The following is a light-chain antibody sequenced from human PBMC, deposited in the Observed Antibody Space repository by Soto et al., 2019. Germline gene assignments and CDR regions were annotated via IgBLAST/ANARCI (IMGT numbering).Light chain of an antibody. V-gene: IGKV1-5*01. Sequence: DILMTQSPSTLSASVGDRVTITCRASQSISSWLAWYQQKPGKAPKLLIYDASSLESGVPSRFSGSGSGTEFTLTISMLQPDDFATYYCQHDNSYSLTFGEGTKVEIK. J-gene: IGKJ4*02. CDR2: DAS. CDR1: QSISSW. CDR3: QHDNSYSLT.